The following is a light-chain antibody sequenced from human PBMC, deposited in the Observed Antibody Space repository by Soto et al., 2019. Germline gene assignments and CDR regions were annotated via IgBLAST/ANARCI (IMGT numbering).Light chain of an antibody. CDR3: MQGTYWPYT. Sequence: DVVTTQSPLSLPVTLGQPASISCRSSQSPLYSDGNTYLNWFHQRPGQSPRRLIYKVSNRDSGVPDRFSGSGSGTDFTLQINRVEAEDVGVYYCMQGTYWPYTFGQGTKLEIK. CDR2: KVS. V-gene: IGKV2-30*01. CDR1: QSPLYSDGNTY. J-gene: IGKJ2*01.